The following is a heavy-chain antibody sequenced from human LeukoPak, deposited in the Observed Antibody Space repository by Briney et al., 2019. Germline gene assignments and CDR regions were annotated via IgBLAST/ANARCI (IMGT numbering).Heavy chain of an antibody. J-gene: IGHJ6*03. CDR1: GYTFTSYA. Sequence: ASVKVSCKASGYTFTSYAMHWVRQAPGQRLEWMGWINAGNGNTKYSQKFQGRVTITRDTSASTAYMELSSLRSEDTAMYYCARSSGSYSGSFYYYMDVWGKGTTVTVSS. V-gene: IGHV1-3*01. CDR3: ARSSGSYSGSFYYYMDV. D-gene: IGHD1-26*01. CDR2: INAGNGNT.